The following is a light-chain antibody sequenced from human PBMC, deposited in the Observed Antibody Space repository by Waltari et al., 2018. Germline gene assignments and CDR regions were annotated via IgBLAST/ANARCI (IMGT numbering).Light chain of an antibody. V-gene: IGLV1-47*01. CDR2: RNN. Sequence: QSVLTQPPSASGTPGQRVTITRSGSSSNTGSTYVSWYQQPPGTAPKLLIYRNNQRPSGVPDRFSGSKSGTSASLAISGLRSEDEADYYCAAWDDSLSGPVVFGGGTKLTVL. J-gene: IGLJ2*01. CDR1: SSNTGSTY. CDR3: AAWDDSLSGPVV.